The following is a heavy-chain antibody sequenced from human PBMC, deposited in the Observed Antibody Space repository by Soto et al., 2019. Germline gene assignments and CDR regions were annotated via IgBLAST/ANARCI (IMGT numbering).Heavy chain of an antibody. V-gene: IGHV4-31*03. CDR3: ARDGGANGMDV. Sequence: QVQLQESGPGLVKPSQTLSLTCTVSGGSISSGGYYWSWIRQHPGKGLEWIGYIYYSGSTYYNPSRKLRCTASLDPSQDQFSLKLSSVTAADTAVYSCARDGGANGMDVWGQGTTVTVSS. D-gene: IGHD2-15*01. J-gene: IGHJ6*02. CDR1: GGSISSGGYY. CDR2: IYYSGST.